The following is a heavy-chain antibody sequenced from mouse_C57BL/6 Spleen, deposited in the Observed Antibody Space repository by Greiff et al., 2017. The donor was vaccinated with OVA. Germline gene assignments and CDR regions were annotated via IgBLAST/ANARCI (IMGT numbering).Heavy chain of an antibody. Sequence: VQLQQSGPELVKPGASVKIPCKASGYTFTDYNMDWVKQSHGKSLEWIGDINPNNGGTIYNQKFKGKATLTVDKSSSTAYMELRSLTSEDTAVYYCARDYSNYEKWYFDVWGTGTTVTVSS. CDR2: INPNNGGT. CDR3: ARDYSNYEKWYFDV. CDR1: GYTFTDYN. V-gene: IGHV1-18*01. D-gene: IGHD2-5*01. J-gene: IGHJ1*03.